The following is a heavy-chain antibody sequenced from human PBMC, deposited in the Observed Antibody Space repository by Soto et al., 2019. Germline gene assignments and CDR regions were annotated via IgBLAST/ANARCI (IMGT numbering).Heavy chain of an antibody. CDR1: GITFSGYY. Sequence: PGGSLRLSCAASGITFSGYYMNWVRQAPGKGLEWVSSISSSSSYIYYADSVKGRFTISRDNAKTSLYLQMKSLRTEHTAVYYCARYTTTVRLVDWFDPWGQGTLVTVSS. CDR2: ISSSSSYI. V-gene: IGHV3-21*01. D-gene: IGHD4-4*01. J-gene: IGHJ5*02. CDR3: ARYTTTVRLVDWFDP.